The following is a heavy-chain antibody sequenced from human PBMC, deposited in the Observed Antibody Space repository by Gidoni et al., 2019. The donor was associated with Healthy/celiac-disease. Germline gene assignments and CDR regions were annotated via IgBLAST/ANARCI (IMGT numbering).Heavy chain of an antibody. Sequence: QVQLVQSGAEVKKPGASVTVSCKASGYTFTSYYMHWVRQAPGQGLEWMGIINPSGGSTSDAQNFQGRVTMPRDTSTSSVYMELSSLRSEDMAVYYCSREYCGCDCSPYYYYYGMDVWHQGTTVTVSS. V-gene: IGHV1-46*01. D-gene: IGHD2-21*02. CDR3: SREYCGCDCSPYYYYYGMDV. CDR1: GYTFTSYY. CDR2: INPSGGST. J-gene: IGHJ6*02.